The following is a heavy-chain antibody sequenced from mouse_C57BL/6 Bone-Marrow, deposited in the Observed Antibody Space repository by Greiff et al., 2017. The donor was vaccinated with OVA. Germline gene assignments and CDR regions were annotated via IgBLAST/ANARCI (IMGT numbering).Heavy chain of an antibody. CDR1: GYTFTDYY. CDR3: ARSAECITAVGGFDY. CDR2: INSNNGGT. D-gene: IGHD1-1*01. V-gene: IGHV1-18*01. Sequence: SERGLVQPGSSVKLPCKASGYTFTDYYMDWVRQSHGKSLEWIGDINSNNGGTFYIQYFKGSATLSVDKSSSTAYMELRRLTSEDTAVYNGARSAECITAVGGFDYWGQGTTLTVSS. J-gene: IGHJ2*01.